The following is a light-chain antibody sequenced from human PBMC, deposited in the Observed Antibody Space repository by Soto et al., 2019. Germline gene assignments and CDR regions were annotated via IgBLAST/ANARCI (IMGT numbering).Light chain of an antibody. CDR1: SSNIGAGYD. Sequence: QSVLTQPPSVSGAPGQRVTISCTGSSSNIGAGYDVHWYQQLPGTAPKLLIYGNSNRPSGVPDRFSGSKSGTSASLAITGLQAEDEADYYCQSHDSSLSVGVFGGGTKLTVL. J-gene: IGLJ2*01. V-gene: IGLV1-40*01. CDR3: QSHDSSLSVGV. CDR2: GNS.